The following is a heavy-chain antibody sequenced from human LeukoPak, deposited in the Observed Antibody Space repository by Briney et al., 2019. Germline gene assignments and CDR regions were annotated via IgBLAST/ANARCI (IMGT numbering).Heavy chain of an antibody. CDR2: LYSGGYT. Sequence: PGGSLRLSCAASGVNVISNYMSCVRQAPGKGLEWVSVLYSGGYTDYTDSVKGRFTISRDNSKNTLYLQMTRLRADDTAVYYCAKDGAVGGAIDYWGQGTLVTVSS. J-gene: IGHJ4*02. V-gene: IGHV3-53*01. CDR3: AKDGAVGGAIDY. CDR1: GVNVISNY. D-gene: IGHD1-26*01.